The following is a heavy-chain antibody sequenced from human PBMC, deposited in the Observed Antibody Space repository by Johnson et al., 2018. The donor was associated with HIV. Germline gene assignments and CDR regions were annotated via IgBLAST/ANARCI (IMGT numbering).Heavy chain of an antibody. Sequence: QVQLVESGGGVVQPGRSLRLSCAASGFTFSSYGMHWVRQAPGKGLEWVAVIWYDGSNKYYADSVKGRFTISRDNAKKTLYLQMNSLRVEDTAVYYCARDSYDSSGYPIWGQGTMVTVSS. CDR2: IWYDGSNK. D-gene: IGHD3-22*01. J-gene: IGHJ3*02. CDR3: ARDSYDSSGYPI. V-gene: IGHV3-33*08. CDR1: GFTFSSYG.